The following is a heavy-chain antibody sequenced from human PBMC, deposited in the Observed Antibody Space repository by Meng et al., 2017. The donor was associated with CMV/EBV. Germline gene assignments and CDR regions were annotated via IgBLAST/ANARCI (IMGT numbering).Heavy chain of an antibody. V-gene: IGHV3-21*01. D-gene: IGHD6-13*01. Sequence: LSLTCAASGFTFSSYSMNWVRQAPGKGLEWVSSISSSSSYIYYADSVKGRFTISRDNAKNSLYLQMNSLRAEDTAVYYCASFGVAAAPLGMDVWGQGTTVTVSS. J-gene: IGHJ6*02. CDR1: GFTFSSYS. CDR2: ISSSSSYI. CDR3: ASFGVAAAPLGMDV.